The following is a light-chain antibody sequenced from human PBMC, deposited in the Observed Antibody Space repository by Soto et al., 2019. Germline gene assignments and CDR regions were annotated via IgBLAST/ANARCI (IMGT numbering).Light chain of an antibody. CDR3: SSSAGIYHYLV. CDR2: EVN. J-gene: IGLJ3*02. Sequence: QSVLTQPPSASGSPGQSVTISCTGTSSDIGGYNSVSWYQQHPGKAPRLMIYEVNNRPSGVPDRFSGSKSGYTASLTVSGLQTEDEAFYYCSSSAGIYHYLVFGGGTQLTVL. V-gene: IGLV2-8*01. CDR1: SSDIGGYNS.